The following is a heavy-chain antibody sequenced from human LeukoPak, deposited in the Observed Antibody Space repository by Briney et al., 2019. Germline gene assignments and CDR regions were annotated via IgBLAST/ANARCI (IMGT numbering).Heavy chain of an antibody. CDR2: IYYSGST. D-gene: IGHD2-2*01. Sequence: SETLSLTCTVSGGSISSSSYYWGWIRQPPGKGLEWIGSIYYSGSTYYNPSLKSRVTISVDTSKNQFSLKLSSVTAADTAVYYCARLGYCSSTSCSYYGMDVWGQGTTVTVSS. CDR1: GGSISSSSYY. J-gene: IGHJ6*02. CDR3: ARLGYCSSTSCSYYGMDV. V-gene: IGHV4-39*01.